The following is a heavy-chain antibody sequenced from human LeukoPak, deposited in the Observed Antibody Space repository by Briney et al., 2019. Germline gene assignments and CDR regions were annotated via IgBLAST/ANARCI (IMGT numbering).Heavy chain of an antibody. CDR3: ARGTGVIMNWFDP. V-gene: IGHV4-39*07. CDR1: GGSISSTNYY. J-gene: IGHJ5*02. CDR2: IYYSGST. D-gene: IGHD3-10*01. Sequence: PSETLSLTCSVSGGSISSTNYYWGWIRQPPGEGLEWIGSIYYSGSTYYNPSLKSRVTISVDTSKNQFSLKLSSVTAADTAVYYCARGTGVIMNWFDPWGQGTLVTVSS.